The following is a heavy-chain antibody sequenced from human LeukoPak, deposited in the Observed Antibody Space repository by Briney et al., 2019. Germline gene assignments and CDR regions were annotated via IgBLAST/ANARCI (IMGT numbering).Heavy chain of an antibody. V-gene: IGHV3-23*01. CDR1: GFTFSSYA. D-gene: IGHD3-10*01. J-gene: IGHJ4*02. CDR2: ISGSGGST. CDR3: AKASVSMVRGVRYFDY. Sequence: GGSLRLSCAASGFTFSSYAMSWVRQAPGKGLEWVSAISGSGGSTYYADSVKGRFTISRDNSKNTLYLQTNSLRAEDTAVYYCAKASVSMVRGVRYFDYWGQGTLVTVSS.